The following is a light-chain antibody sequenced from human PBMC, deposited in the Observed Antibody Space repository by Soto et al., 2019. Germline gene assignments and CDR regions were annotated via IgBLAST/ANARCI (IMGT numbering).Light chain of an antibody. J-gene: IGLJ2*01. CDR1: SSDVGSYNL. V-gene: IGLV2-23*01. CDR2: EGS. Sequence: QSALTQPASVSGSPGQSITISCTGTSSDVGSYNLVSWYQQHPGKAPKLMIYEGSKRPSGVSNRFSVSKSGNTASLTISGLQAEDEADYYCCSYAGSSTHVVFGGGTKLTVL. CDR3: CSYAGSSTHVV.